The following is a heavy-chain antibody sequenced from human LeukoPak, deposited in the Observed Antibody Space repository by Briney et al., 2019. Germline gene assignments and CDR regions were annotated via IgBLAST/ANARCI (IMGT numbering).Heavy chain of an antibody. CDR3: ARGITISQHYYYGMDV. CDR1: GYTFTSYG. J-gene: IGHJ6*02. D-gene: IGHD3-3*01. Sequence: GASVKVSCKASGYTFTSYGISWVRQAPGQGLEWMGWIGAYNGNTNYAQKLQGRVTMTTDTSTSTAYMELRSLRSDDTAVYYCARGITISQHYYYGMDVWGQGTTVTVSS. V-gene: IGHV1-18*01. CDR2: IGAYNGNT.